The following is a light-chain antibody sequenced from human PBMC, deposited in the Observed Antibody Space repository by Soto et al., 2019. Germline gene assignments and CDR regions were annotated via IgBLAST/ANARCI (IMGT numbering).Light chain of an antibody. CDR1: SGHSSYA. CDR2: LNSDGSH. Sequence: QPVLTQSPSASASLGASVKLTCTLSSGHSSYAIAWHQQQPEKGPRYLMKLNSDGSHSKGDGIPDRFSGSSSGAERYLTISSLQSEDEADYYCHTWAAGIYVFGTGTKLTVL. V-gene: IGLV4-69*01. J-gene: IGLJ1*01. CDR3: HTWAAGIYV.